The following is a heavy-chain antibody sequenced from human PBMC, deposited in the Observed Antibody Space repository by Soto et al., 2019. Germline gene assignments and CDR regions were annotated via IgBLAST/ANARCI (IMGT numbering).Heavy chain of an antibody. D-gene: IGHD2-15*01. Sequence: GESLKISCKGSGYSFTNYWIAWVRQMPGKGLEWMAIIYPGDSETKYSPSFQGQVTIPADKYISTAYLQWSSLKASDTATYYCARRCSGGSCYSSQYFYGMDVWGQGTTVTVSS. J-gene: IGHJ6*02. V-gene: IGHV5-51*01. CDR2: IYPGDSET. CDR1: GYSFTNYW. CDR3: ARRCSGGSCYSSQYFYGMDV.